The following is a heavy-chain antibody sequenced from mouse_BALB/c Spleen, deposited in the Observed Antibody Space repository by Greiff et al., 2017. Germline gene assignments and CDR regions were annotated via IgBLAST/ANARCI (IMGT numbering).Heavy chain of an antibody. CDR1: GFTFSDYY. J-gene: IGHJ3*01. V-gene: IGHV5-4*02. Sequence: EVMLVESGGGLVKPGGSPKLSCAASGFTFSDYYMYWVRQTPEKRLEWVATISDGGSYTYYPDSVKGRFTISRDNAKNNLYLQMSSLKSEDTAMYYCARYGYYGLFAYWGQGTLVTVSA. CDR3: ARYGYYGLFAY. D-gene: IGHD2-3*01. CDR2: ISDGGSYT.